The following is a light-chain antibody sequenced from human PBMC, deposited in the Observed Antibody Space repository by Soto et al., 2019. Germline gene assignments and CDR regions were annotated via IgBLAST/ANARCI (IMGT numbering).Light chain of an antibody. J-gene: IGKJ2*01. CDR1: QSVPSY. CDR3: QQRNAWPRNT. V-gene: IGKV3-11*01. CDR2: DIS. Sequence: EIVLTQFPATLSLSPGDRATLSCRASQSVPSYLAWYQQKPGQAPRLLVYDISNRATGIPARFTGSGSGTDFTLTISSLDPEDSAVYYCQQRNAWPRNTFGQGTKLEI.